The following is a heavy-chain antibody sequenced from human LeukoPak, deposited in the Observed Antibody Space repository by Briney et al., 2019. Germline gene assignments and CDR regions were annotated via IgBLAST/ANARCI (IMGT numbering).Heavy chain of an antibody. CDR2: ISYGGSNE. CDR3: GKDHSSGFVDY. CDR1: GFPFSSYA. D-gene: IGHD6-19*01. Sequence: GGSLTLSCTASGFPFSSYAVSWLRQAPDKGLEGLTLISYGGSNEHCADPVKGRLTTSRDNSKNTLYLQMNSLRVEDTAVYYCGKDHSSGFVDYWGQGTLVAVSS. V-gene: IGHV3-30*18. J-gene: IGHJ4*02.